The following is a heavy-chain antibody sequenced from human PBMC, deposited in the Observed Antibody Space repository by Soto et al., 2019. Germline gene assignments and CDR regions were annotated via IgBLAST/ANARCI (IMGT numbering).Heavy chain of an antibody. V-gene: IGHV3-64*01. CDR3: ARRARQDFYYMDV. D-gene: IGHD6-6*01. CDR1: GFTLSGYA. Sequence: EVQLAESGGGLAQPGGSLSLSCAASGFTLSGYAMDWVRQAPGKGLEYVSGISSNGVGTYYANSVQGRFTISRDNSKNTVYLQMGSLRPEDMAVYYCARRARQDFYYMDVWGKGTTVTVSS. J-gene: IGHJ6*03. CDR2: ISSNGVGT.